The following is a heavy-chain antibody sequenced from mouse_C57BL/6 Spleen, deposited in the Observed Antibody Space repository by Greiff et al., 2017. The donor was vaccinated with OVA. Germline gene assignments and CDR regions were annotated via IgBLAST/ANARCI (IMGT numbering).Heavy chain of an antibody. V-gene: IGHV14-2*01. J-gene: IGHJ3*01. D-gene: IGHD3-2*02. CDR1: GFNIKDYY. CDR2: IDPEDGET. CDR3: ARRDSSGPFAY. Sequence: VQLQQSGAELVKPGASVKLSCTASGFNIKDYYMHWVKQRTEQGLEWIGRIDPEDGETKYAPKFPGKATITADTSSNTAYLQLSSLTSEDTAVYYCARRDSSGPFAYWGQGTLVTVSA.